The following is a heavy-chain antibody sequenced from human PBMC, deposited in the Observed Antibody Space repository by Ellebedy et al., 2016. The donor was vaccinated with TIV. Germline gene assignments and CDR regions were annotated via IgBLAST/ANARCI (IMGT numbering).Heavy chain of an antibody. CDR2: FIPLFGTA. Sequence: ASVKVSXXASGGTFSSYAISWVRQTPGQGLELMGGFIPLFGTANYAQKFQGRVTITADDSTRTAYMEVSSLRSEDTAVYYCARDPTLYFYDRSGFYPWGQGTLVTVSS. CDR3: ARDPTLYFYDRSGFYP. J-gene: IGHJ5*02. CDR1: GGTFSSYA. V-gene: IGHV1-69*13. D-gene: IGHD3-22*01.